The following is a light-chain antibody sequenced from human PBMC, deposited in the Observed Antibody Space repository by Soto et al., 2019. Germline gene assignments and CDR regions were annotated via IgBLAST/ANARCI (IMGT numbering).Light chain of an antibody. J-gene: IGKJ1*01. CDR1: QSISSW. CDR3: QKYDTVPWT. Sequence: DIQMTQSPSTLSASVGDRVTITCRASQSISSWLAWYQQKPGKAPKLLIYDASSLESGVPSRFSGSGSGTEFTLTISSLQPDDFATYYCQKYDTVPWTFGQGTKVEIK. V-gene: IGKV1-5*01. CDR2: DAS.